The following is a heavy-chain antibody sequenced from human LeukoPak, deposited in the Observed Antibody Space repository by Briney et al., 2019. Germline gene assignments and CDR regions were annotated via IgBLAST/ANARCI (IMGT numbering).Heavy chain of an antibody. CDR2: ISSSSSYI. CDR3: TKEGPGSGSSFSAWFDP. V-gene: IGHV3-21*01. J-gene: IGHJ5*02. Sequence: GGSLRLSCAASGFTFSSYSMNWVRQAPGKGLEWVSSISSSSSYIYYADSVKGRFTISRDNSKNTLYLQMNSLRPEDTAVYYCTKEGPGSGSSFSAWFDPWGQGTLVTVSS. CDR1: GFTFSSYS. D-gene: IGHD3-10*01.